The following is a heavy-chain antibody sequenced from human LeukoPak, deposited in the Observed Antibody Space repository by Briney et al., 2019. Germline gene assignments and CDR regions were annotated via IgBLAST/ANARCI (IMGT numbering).Heavy chain of an antibody. Sequence: SQTLSLTCTVSGGSISSGGYYWSWIRQHPGKGLEWIGYIYYSGSTYYNPSLKSRVTISVDTSKNRFSLKLSSVTAADTAVYYCARDLAAAAPWFDPWGQGILVTVSS. CDR1: GGSISSGGYY. D-gene: IGHD6-13*01. V-gene: IGHV4-31*03. CDR2: IYYSGST. CDR3: ARDLAAAAPWFDP. J-gene: IGHJ5*02.